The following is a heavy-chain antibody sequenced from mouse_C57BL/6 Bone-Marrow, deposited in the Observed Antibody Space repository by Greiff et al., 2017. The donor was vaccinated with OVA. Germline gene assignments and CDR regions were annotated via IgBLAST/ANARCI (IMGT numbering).Heavy chain of an antibody. V-gene: IGHV2-5*01. J-gene: IGHJ2*01. CDR3: AKNPGSSYGFDY. CDR1: GFSLTSYG. Sequence: VMLVESGPGLVQPSQSLSITCTVSGFSLTSYGVHWVRQSPGKGLEWLGVIWRGGSTDYNAAFMSRLSITKDNSKSQVFFKMNSLQADDTAIYYCAKNPGSSYGFDYWGQGTTLTVSS. CDR2: IWRGGST. D-gene: IGHD1-1*01.